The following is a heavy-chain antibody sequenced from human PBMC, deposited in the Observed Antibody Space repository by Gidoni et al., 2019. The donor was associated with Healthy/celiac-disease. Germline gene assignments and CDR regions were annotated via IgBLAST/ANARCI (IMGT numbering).Heavy chain of an antibody. CDR2: IIPIFGTA. CDR3: ARGTGIAVAGYPPYDY. CDR1: GGTFSSYA. V-gene: IGHV1-69*01. D-gene: IGHD6-19*01. Sequence: QVQLVQSGAEVKKPGSSVTVSCKASGGTFSSYAISWVRQAPGQGLEGMGGIIPIFGTANYAQKFQGRVTITADESTSTAYMELSSLGSEDTAVYYCARGTGIAVAGYPPYDYWGQGTLVTVSS. J-gene: IGHJ4*02.